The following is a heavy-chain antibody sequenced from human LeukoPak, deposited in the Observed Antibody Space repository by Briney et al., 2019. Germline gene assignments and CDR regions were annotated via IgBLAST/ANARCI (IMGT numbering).Heavy chain of an antibody. CDR1: GFTVSSNY. V-gene: IGHV3-53*01. CDR2: IYSGGST. CDR3: AREGGPGGYYDSSGSR. J-gene: IGHJ1*01. Sequence: GGSLRLSCAASGFTVSSNYMSWVRQAPGKGLEWVSVIYSGGSTYYADSVKGRFTISRDNSKNALYLQMYSLRAEDTAVYYCAREGGPGGYYDSSGSRWGQGTLVTVSS. D-gene: IGHD3-22*01.